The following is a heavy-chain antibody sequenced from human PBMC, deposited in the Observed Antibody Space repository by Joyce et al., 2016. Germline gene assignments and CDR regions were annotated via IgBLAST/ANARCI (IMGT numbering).Heavy chain of an antibody. Sequence: QVQLQESGPGLVKPSQTLSLTCTVSGGSISSGDYYWSWVRQSPGKGLEWIGYIYFRGSTHRNPSLKGRRTISADTAKNQFSLKVRSGTAADTAVYYCARGNGDFWSGYYNYFDYWGQGILVTVSS. CDR1: GGSISSGDYY. J-gene: IGHJ4*02. D-gene: IGHD3-3*01. V-gene: IGHV4-30-4*01. CDR3: ARGNGDFWSGYYNYFDY. CDR2: IYFRGST.